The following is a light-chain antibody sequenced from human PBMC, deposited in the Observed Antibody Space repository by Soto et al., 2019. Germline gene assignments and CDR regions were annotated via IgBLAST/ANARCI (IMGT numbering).Light chain of an antibody. J-gene: IGKJ4*01. CDR3: QQRSNWPL. CDR1: QRISNS. Sequence: ETVLTQSPVTLSLSPGERATLSCRASQRISNSLAWYQHKPGQAPRLLIYDASNRATGIPARFSGSGSGTDFTLTISSLEPEDFAVYYCQQRSNWPLFGGGTKVEI. CDR2: DAS. V-gene: IGKV3-11*01.